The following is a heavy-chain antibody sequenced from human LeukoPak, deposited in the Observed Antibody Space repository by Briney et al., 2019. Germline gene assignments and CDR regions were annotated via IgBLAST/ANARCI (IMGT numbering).Heavy chain of an antibody. CDR3: ARSWNARLNFDY. J-gene: IGHJ4*02. CDR1: GVSISSHY. CDR2: IYSGGST. Sequence: PGGSLRLSCAVSGVSISSHYMNWVRQAPGKGLEWVSVIYSGGSTYYADSVKGRFTISRDNSKNMLYLQMDSLRAKDTAVYYCARSWNARLNFDYWGQGTLVTVSS. V-gene: IGHV3-66*02. D-gene: IGHD1-1*01.